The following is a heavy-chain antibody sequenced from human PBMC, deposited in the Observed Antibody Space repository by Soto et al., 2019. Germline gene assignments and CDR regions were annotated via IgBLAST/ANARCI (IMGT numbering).Heavy chain of an antibody. CDR3: ARGGGFDSSGPFDP. CDR1: GGSIISGGYY. Sequence: TSETLSLTCPVSGGSIISGGYYWSWIRQHPGKGLEWIGYMYYSGSTFYNPSLKSRVTMSVDTSKNQLSLRLSSVTAADTAVYYCARGGGFDSSGPFDPWGQGTLVTVSS. J-gene: IGHJ5*02. D-gene: IGHD3-22*01. CDR2: MYYSGST. V-gene: IGHV4-31*03.